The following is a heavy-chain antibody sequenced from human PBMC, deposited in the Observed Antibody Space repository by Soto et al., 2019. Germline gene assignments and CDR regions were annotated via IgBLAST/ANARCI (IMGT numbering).Heavy chain of an antibody. CDR2: IYPGDSDT. Sequence: PGESLKISCKGSGYSFTSYWIGWVRQMPGKGLEWMGIIYPGDSDTRYSPSFQGQVTISADKSISTAYLQWSSLKASDTAMYYCARQANLRYDFWSGPNYYYYMDGWGKGNTVTVSS. CDR3: ARQANLRYDFWSGPNYYYYMDG. J-gene: IGHJ6*03. CDR1: GYSFTSYW. V-gene: IGHV5-51*01. D-gene: IGHD3-3*01.